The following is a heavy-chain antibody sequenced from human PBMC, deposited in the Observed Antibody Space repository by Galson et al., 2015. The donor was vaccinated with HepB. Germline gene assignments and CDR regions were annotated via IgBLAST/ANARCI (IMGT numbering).Heavy chain of an antibody. J-gene: IGHJ4*02. D-gene: IGHD1-26*01. CDR3: AKGRGSYTQEYSDY. V-gene: IGHV3-30*18. Sequence: SLRLSCAASEFTFSTYGMHWVRQAPGKGLEWVASISFDGSNKYYAESVKGRFTISRDNSKNTLYLQMDSLRAEVTAGYYCAKGRGSYTQEYSDYWGQGTLVTVSP. CDR1: EFTFSTYG. CDR2: ISFDGSNK.